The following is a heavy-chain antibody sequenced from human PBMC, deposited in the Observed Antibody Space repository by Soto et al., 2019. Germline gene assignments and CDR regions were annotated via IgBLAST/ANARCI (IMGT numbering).Heavy chain of an antibody. CDR1: GASISNTDYY. CDR3: ARGTPLDF. CDR2: IFNAEGT. J-gene: IGHJ4*02. V-gene: IGHV4-30-4*01. Sequence: SETLSLTCTVSGASISNTDYYWSWLRQPPGKGLEWIGYIFNAEGTSYNPSLKSRLTISADTSKNQFSLKLFAVTAADTAVYYCARGTPLDFWGQGTLVTVSS.